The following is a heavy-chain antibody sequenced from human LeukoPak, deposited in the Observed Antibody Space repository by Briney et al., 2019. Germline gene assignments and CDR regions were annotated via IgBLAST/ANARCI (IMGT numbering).Heavy chain of an antibody. V-gene: IGHV4-59*12. Sequence: SETLSLTCTVSGGSISSYYWSWIRQPPGKGLEWIGYINYSGSTNYNPSLKSRVTISEDTSNNQFSLRLRSVTAADTAVYYCVRGVGGEYFYFDRWGQGALVTVSA. CDR2: INYSGST. CDR1: GGSISSYY. D-gene: IGHD1-26*01. J-gene: IGHJ4*02. CDR3: VRGVGGEYFYFDR.